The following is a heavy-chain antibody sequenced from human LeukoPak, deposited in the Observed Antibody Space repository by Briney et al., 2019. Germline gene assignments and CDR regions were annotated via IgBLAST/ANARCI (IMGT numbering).Heavy chain of an antibody. CDR1: GFTFSSYS. CDR2: ISSSGGGSTI. D-gene: IGHD2-2*01. CDR3: ARAGYCSSSSCYVPNY. V-gene: IGHV3-48*02. Sequence: TGGSLRLSCAASGFTFSSYSMNWVRQAPGKGLEWVSYISSSGGGSTIYYADSVRGRFTISRDNAKNSLYLQMSSLRDEDTAVYFCARAGYCSSSSCYVPNYWGQGTLVTVSS. J-gene: IGHJ4*02.